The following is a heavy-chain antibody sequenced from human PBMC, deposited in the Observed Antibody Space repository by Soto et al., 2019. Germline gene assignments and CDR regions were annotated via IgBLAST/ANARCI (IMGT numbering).Heavy chain of an antibody. Sequence: SVKVSCKASGGTFSSYAISWVRQAPGQGLEWMGGIIPIFGTANYAQKFQGRVTITADESTSTAYMELSSLRSEDTAVYYCASSLQIPEYYDSSGYYYVFDYWGQGSLVTVAS. CDR3: ASSLQIPEYYDSSGYYYVFDY. D-gene: IGHD3-22*01. CDR1: GGTFSSYA. CDR2: IIPIFGTA. V-gene: IGHV1-69*13. J-gene: IGHJ4*02.